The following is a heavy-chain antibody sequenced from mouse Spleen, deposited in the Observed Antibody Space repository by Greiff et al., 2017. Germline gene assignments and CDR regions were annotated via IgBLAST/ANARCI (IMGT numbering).Heavy chain of an antibody. CDR3: ARDAGYSNYVEAMDY. V-gene: IGHV7-1*01. CDR1: GFTFSDFY. J-gene: IGHJ4*01. CDR2: SRNKANDYTT. Sequence: DVKLVESGGGLVQSGRSLRLSCATSGFTFSDFYMEWVRQAPGKGLEWIAASRNKANDYTTEYSASVKGRFIVSRDTSQSILYLQMNALRAEDTAIYYCARDAGYSNYVEAMDYWGQGTSVTVSS. D-gene: IGHD2-5*01.